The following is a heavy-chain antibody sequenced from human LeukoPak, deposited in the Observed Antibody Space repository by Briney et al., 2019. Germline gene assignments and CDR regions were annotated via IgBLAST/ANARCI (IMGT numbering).Heavy chain of an antibody. CDR3: AKDMRETTGPFDY. V-gene: IGHV3-9*01. Sequence: GGSLRLSCAASGFTFDDYAMHWVRQAPGKGLEWVSGISWNSGSIGYADSVKGRFTISRDNAKNSLYLQMNSLRAEDTALYYCAKDMRETTGPFDYWGQGTLVTVSS. D-gene: IGHD1-1*01. CDR2: ISWNSGSI. CDR1: GFTFDDYA. J-gene: IGHJ4*02.